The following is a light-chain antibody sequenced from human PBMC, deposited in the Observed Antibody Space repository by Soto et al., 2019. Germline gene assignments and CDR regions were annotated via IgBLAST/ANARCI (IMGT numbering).Light chain of an antibody. Sequence: DIQMTQSPSSLSASVGDRVTITCRASRSISDSLAWYQQKPGRAPNLLIFDASSWQSGVPSRFSGSGSGTEFTLTISSLQPDDFATYYCQHYAIYPYTFGQGTKVDIK. J-gene: IGKJ2*01. CDR1: RSISDS. CDR3: QHYAIYPYT. V-gene: IGKV1-5*01. CDR2: DAS.